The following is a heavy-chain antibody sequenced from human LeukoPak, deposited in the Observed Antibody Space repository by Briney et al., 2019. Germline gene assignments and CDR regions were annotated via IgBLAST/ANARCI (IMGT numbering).Heavy chain of an antibody. V-gene: IGHV3-9*01. J-gene: IGHJ3*02. CDR1: GFTFDDYA. CDR2: ISWNSGSI. Sequence: GGSLRLSCAASGFTFDDYAMHWVRQAPGKGLEWVSGISWNSGSIGYADSVKGRFTISRDNAKNSLYLQMNSLRAEDTAVYYCARGSGRGHDAFDIWGQGTMVTVSS. CDR3: ARGSGRGHDAFDI. D-gene: IGHD3-10*01.